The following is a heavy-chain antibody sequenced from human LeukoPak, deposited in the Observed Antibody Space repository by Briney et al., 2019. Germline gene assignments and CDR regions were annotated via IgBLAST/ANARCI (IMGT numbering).Heavy chain of an antibody. J-gene: IGHJ4*02. V-gene: IGHV3-21*01. CDR2: ISSSSSNI. CDR1: GFTFSSYN. Sequence: GGSLRLSCAASGFTFSSYNMNWVRQAPGKGLEWVSSISSSSSNIYYADSVKGRFTISRDNSKNTLYLQMNSLRAEDTAVYYCAKGGDGYNLVDYFDYWGQGTLVTVSS. CDR3: AKGGDGYNLVDYFDY. D-gene: IGHD5-24*01.